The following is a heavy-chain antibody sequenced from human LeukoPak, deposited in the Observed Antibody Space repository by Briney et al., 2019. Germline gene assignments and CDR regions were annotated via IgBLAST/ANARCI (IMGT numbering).Heavy chain of an antibody. J-gene: IGHJ6*03. CDR1: GGTFSSYA. CDR3: AREDAGYSGYDRPYYHYYMDV. V-gene: IGHV1-69*05. CDR2: IIPIFGTA. D-gene: IGHD5-12*01. Sequence: SVKVSCKASGGTFSSYAISWVRQAPGQGLEWMGGIIPIFGTANYAQKFQGRVTITTDESTSTAYMELSSLRSEDTAVYYCAREDAGYSGYDRPYYHYYMDVWGKGTTVTVSS.